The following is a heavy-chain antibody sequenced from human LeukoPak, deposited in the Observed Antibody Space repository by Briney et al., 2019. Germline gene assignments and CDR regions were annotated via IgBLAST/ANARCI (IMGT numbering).Heavy chain of an antibody. CDR1: GGSISSYY. J-gene: IGHJ4*02. CDR2: IYYSGIT. Sequence: PSETLSLTCTVSGGSISSYYWSWIRQPPGKGLEWIGYIYYSGITNYNPSLESRATISVDTSKNQFSLKLSSVTAADTAVYYCARGSGSRRSFDSWGQGTLVTVSS. V-gene: IGHV4-59*01. CDR3: ARGSGSRRSFDS. D-gene: IGHD3-3*01.